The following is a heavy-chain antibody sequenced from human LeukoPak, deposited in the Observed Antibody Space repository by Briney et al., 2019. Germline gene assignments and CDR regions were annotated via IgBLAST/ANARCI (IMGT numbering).Heavy chain of an antibody. CDR3: ARLRYCSSTSCPGGWFDP. CDR2: IYYSGST. CDR1: GGSISSSSYY. J-gene: IGHJ5*02. V-gene: IGHV4-39*07. Sequence: SETLSLTCTVSGGSISSSSYYWGWIRQPPGKGLEWIGSIYYSGSTYYNPSLKSRVTISVDTSKNQFSLKLSSVTAADTAVYYCARLRYCSSTSCPGGWFDPWGQGTLVTVSS. D-gene: IGHD2-2*01.